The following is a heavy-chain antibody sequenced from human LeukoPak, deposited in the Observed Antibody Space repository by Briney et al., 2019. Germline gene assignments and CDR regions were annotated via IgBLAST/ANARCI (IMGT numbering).Heavy chain of an antibody. CDR1: GGSISSYY. V-gene: IGHV4-59*01. J-gene: IGHJ6*04. D-gene: IGHD6-13*01. CDR3: AREGYSSSWYAYGMDV. Sequence: SETLSLTCTVSGGSISSYYWSWIRQPPGKGLEWIGYIYYSGYTNYNPSLKSRVTILVDTSKNQFSLKLSSVTAADTAVYYCAREGYSSSWYAYGMDVWGKGTTVTVSS. CDR2: IYYSGYT.